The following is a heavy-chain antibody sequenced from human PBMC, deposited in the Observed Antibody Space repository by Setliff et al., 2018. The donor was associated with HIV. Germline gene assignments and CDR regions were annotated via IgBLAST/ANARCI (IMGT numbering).Heavy chain of an antibody. Sequence: GASVKVSCKASGGTFSSYAISWVRQAPGQGLEWMGGIIPIFGTANYAQKFQGRVTITADKSTSTAYMELTSLRFDDTAMYYCVGGVQSPPHYSYYYMDVWGEGTMVTVSS. CDR3: VGGVQSPPHYSYYYMDV. CDR1: GGTFSSYA. J-gene: IGHJ6*03. V-gene: IGHV1-69*06. D-gene: IGHD3-3*01. CDR2: IIPIFGTA.